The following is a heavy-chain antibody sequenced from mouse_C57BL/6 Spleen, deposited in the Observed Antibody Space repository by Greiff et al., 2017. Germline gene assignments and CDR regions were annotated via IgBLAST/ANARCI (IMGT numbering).Heavy chain of an antibody. CDR1: GYAFSSYW. Sequence: VKLVESGAELVKPGASVKISCKASGYAFSSYWMNWVKQRPGKGLEWIGQIYPGDGDTKYNGKFKGKATLTADKSSSTAYMQISSLTSEDSAVYFCARDEYFDVWGTGTTVTVSS. CDR3: ARDEYFDV. V-gene: IGHV1-80*01. J-gene: IGHJ1*03. CDR2: IYPGDGDT.